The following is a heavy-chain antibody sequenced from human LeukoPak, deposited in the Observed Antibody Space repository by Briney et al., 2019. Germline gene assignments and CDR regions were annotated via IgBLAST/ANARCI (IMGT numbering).Heavy chain of an antibody. J-gene: IGHJ5*02. CDR1: GFTFSNYA. CDR3: AKTQGYYDA. D-gene: IGHD2-15*01. Sequence: SGRSLRLSCVASGFTFSNYAMTWVRLAPGKGLELVAGIWGDDDKTVYGDAVKGRFTISRDNSKNTLYLQMNSLRADDTAVYYCAKTQGYYDAWGQGALVTVSS. V-gene: IGHV3-23*01. CDR2: IWGDDDKT.